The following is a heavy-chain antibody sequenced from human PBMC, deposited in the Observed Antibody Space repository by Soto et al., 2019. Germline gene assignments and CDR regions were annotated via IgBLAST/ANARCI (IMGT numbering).Heavy chain of an antibody. CDR1: GLSVSDNY. D-gene: IGHD2-21*01. Sequence: GGSLRLSCXASGLSVSDNYMGWVRQAPGRGLEWVSVMYAGGDTHYADSVKGRFTISRDKSENTLYLQMNSLRDEDTGVYFCVSRIPSWVFDYWGLGTLVTVSS. V-gene: IGHV3-53*01. CDR2: MYAGGDT. J-gene: IGHJ4*01. CDR3: VSRIPSWVFDY.